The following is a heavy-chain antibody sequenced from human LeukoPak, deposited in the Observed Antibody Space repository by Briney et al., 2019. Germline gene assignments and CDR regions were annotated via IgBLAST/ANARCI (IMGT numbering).Heavy chain of an antibody. V-gene: IGHV3-23*01. CDR3: AKVHRQLVGQYYYYYMDV. CDR2: ISGSGGST. D-gene: IGHD6-6*01. CDR1: GGTFSSYA. J-gene: IGHJ6*03. Sequence: ASVKVSCKASGGTFSSYAMSWVRQAPGKGLEWVSAISGSGGSTYYADSVKGRFTISRDNSKNTLYLQMNSLRAEDTAVYYCAKVHRQLVGQYYYYYMDVWGKGTTVTVSS.